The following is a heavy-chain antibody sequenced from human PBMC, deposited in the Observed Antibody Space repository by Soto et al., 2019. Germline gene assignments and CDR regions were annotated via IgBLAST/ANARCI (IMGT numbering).Heavy chain of an antibody. CDR3: ARAEPYSTSSPFCY. J-gene: IGHJ4*02. Sequence: QVQLVQSGAEVKKPGASVKVSCKTSGYTFTNYNINWVRQATGQGLEWMGWMNPNSGNTGYPQKFQARVTRTRNTSITTAYMELSSLKSGDTAVYYCARAEPYSTSSPFCYWGQGTRVTVSS. CDR1: GYTFTNYN. V-gene: IGHV1-8*01. CDR2: MNPNSGNT. D-gene: IGHD6-6*01.